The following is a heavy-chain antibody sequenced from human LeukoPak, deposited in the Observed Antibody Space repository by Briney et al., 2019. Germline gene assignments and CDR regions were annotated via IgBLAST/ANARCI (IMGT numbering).Heavy chain of an antibody. D-gene: IGHD3-22*01. CDR2: ISGSGGST. Sequence: QSGASLRLSCAASGFTFSSYAMSWVRQAPGKGLEWVSAISGSGGSTYYADSVKGRFTISRDNSKNTLYLQMNSLRAEDTAVYYCAKGFYYDSSGPTDYWGQGTLVTVSS. J-gene: IGHJ4*02. CDR3: AKGFYYDSSGPTDY. V-gene: IGHV3-23*01. CDR1: GFTFSSYA.